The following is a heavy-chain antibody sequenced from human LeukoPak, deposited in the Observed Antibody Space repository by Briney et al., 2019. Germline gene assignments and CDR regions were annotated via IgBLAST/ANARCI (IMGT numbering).Heavy chain of an antibody. J-gene: IGHJ2*01. Sequence: GASVKVSCKASGGTFSSYAISWVRQAPGQGLEWMGRIIPILGIANYAQKFQGRVTITADKSTSTAYMELSSLRSEDTAVYYCASTPERVVRGVIYWYFDLWGRGTLVTVSS. V-gene: IGHV1-69*04. CDR3: ASTPERVVRGVIYWYFDL. CDR2: IIPILGIA. D-gene: IGHD3-10*01. CDR1: GGTFSSYA.